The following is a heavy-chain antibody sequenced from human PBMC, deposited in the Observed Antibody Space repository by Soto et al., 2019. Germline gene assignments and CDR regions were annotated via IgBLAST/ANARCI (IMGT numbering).Heavy chain of an antibody. CDR1: GGTFNNYA. J-gene: IGHJ4*02. V-gene: IGHV1-69*01. CDR3: ARGFVDVGGSSAFDY. Sequence: QVQLVQSGAEVKKPGSSVKVSCTASGGTFNNYAISWVRQAPGQGLEWLGGISPIIGTADYAHKFEGRLPISADESTSTTFLELSSLRSEDTALYYCARGFVDVGGSSAFDYWGQGTLVTVSS. CDR2: ISPIIGTA. D-gene: IGHD3-10*01.